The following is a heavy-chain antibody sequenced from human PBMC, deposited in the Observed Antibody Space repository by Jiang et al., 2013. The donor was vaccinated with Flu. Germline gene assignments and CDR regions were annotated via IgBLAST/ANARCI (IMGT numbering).Heavy chain of an antibody. Sequence: SSIYYWGWIRQPPGKGLEWIGTIYYNGYTYDNPSLKSRVTISIDTSKSQFSLKLRSVTAADTAVYYCARQVGDTMVRGVIRDWFDPWGQGTLVTVSS. D-gene: IGHD3-10*01. CDR1: SSIYY. CDR2: IYYNGYT. V-gene: IGHV4-39*01. J-gene: IGHJ5*02. CDR3: ARQVGDTMVRGVIRDWFDP.